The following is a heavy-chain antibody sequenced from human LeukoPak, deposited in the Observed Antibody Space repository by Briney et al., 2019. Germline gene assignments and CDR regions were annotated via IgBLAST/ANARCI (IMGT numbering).Heavy chain of an antibody. J-gene: IGHJ4*02. D-gene: IGHD3-22*01. CDR2: ISYDGSNK. Sequence: GGSLRLSCAASGLTFSSYAMHWVRQAPGKGLEWVAVISYDGSNKYYADSVKGRFTISRDNSKNTLYLQMNSLRAEDTAVYYCARERHYDSSGYLDYWGQGTLVTVSS. CDR3: ARERHYDSSGYLDY. CDR1: GLTFSSYA. V-gene: IGHV3-30-3*01.